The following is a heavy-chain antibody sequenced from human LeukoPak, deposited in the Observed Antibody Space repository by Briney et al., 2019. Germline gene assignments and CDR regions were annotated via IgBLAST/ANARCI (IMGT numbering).Heavy chain of an antibody. Sequence: GGPLRLSCAASGFTFSSYRMNWVRQAPGKGLEWVSSISSSSSYIYYADSVKGRFTISRDNAKNSLYLQMNSLRAEDTAVYYCARDLYRIVVVPHYFDYWGQGTLVTVSS. V-gene: IGHV3-21*01. D-gene: IGHD3-22*01. CDR3: ARDLYRIVVVPHYFDY. CDR2: ISSSSSYI. J-gene: IGHJ4*02. CDR1: GFTFSSYR.